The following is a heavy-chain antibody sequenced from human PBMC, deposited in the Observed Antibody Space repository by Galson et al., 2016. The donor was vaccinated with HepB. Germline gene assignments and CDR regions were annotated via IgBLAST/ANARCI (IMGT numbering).Heavy chain of an antibody. CDR1: GYTFTNYW. CDR2: IHPGDSDP. V-gene: IGHV5-51*01. CDR3: ARFQQIVVMSASDAFDI. J-gene: IGHJ3*02. D-gene: IGHD2-21*01. Sequence: SGAEVKKPGESLTISCKGSGYTFTNYWIGWVRQMPGQGLEWMGIIHPGDSDPRYTQSLQSPVTLSADKSTSTAYLQWSSLRASDSAMYYCARFQQIVVMSASDAFDIWGQGTLVTVSS.